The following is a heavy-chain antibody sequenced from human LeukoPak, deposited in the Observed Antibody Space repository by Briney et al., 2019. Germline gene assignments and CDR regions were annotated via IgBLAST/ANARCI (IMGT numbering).Heavy chain of an antibody. CDR2: ISYDGSNK. CDR3: AKGSLWFGELLGAFDI. CDR1: GFTFSSYG. D-gene: IGHD3-10*01. V-gene: IGHV3-30*18. J-gene: IGHJ3*02. Sequence: GGSLRLSCAASGFTFSSYGMSWVRQAPGKGLEWVAVISYDGSNKYYADSVKGRFTISRDNSKNTLYLQMNSLRAEDTAVYYCAKGSLWFGELLGAFDIWGQGTMVTVSS.